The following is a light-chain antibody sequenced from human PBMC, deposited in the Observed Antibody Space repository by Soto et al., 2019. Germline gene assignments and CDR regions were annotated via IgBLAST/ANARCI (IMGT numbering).Light chain of an antibody. CDR3: QQYGSSPAT. V-gene: IGKV3-20*01. Sequence: EIVLTQSPGTLSLSPGERATLSCRASQSVSSSYLAWYQQKPGQAPRLLIYGASSRATGIPDRFSGSRSGTDFTLTISRLEPEEFAVYYCQQYGSSPATFGVGTKVEIK. J-gene: IGKJ4*02. CDR2: GAS. CDR1: QSVSSSY.